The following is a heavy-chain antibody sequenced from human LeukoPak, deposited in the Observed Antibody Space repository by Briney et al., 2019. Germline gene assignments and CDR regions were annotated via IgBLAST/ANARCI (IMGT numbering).Heavy chain of an antibody. J-gene: IGHJ4*02. Sequence: SGTLSLTCAVSGGSIGSSNWWSWVRQPPGKGLEWIGEIYHSGSTNYNPSLKSRVTTSVDKSKNQFSLKLSSVTAADTAVYYCARESSPKSLVYWGQGTLVTVSS. CDR1: GGSIGSSNW. V-gene: IGHV4-4*02. CDR2: IYHSGST. CDR3: ARESSPKSLVY.